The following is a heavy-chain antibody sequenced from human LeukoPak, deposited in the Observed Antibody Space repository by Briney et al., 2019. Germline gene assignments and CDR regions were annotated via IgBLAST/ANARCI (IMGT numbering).Heavy chain of an antibody. Sequence: GGSLRLSCAASGFTFSSYAMHWVRQAPGKGLEWVAVISYDGSNKYYADSVKGRFTISRDNSKNTLYLQMNSLRAEDTAVYYCARDEIYYDILTGYRHFDYWGQGTLVTVFS. CDR1: GFTFSSYA. J-gene: IGHJ4*02. CDR3: ARDEIYYDILTGYRHFDY. V-gene: IGHV3-30*04. D-gene: IGHD3-9*01. CDR2: ISYDGSNK.